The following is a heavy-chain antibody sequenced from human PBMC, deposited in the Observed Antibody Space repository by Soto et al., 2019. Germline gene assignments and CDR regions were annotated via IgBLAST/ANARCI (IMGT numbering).Heavy chain of an antibody. CDR3: ARDGTRIAVAGTIAS. CDR2: INAGNGNT. CDR1: GYTFTSYA. J-gene: IGHJ5*02. V-gene: IGHV1-3*01. Sequence: QVQLVQSGAEVKKPGASVKVSCKASGYTFTSYAMHWVRQAPGQRLEWMGWINAGNGNTKYSQKFQGRVTINRDTSASTAYMELSSLRSEDTAVYYCARDGTRIAVAGTIASWGQGTLVTVSS. D-gene: IGHD6-19*01.